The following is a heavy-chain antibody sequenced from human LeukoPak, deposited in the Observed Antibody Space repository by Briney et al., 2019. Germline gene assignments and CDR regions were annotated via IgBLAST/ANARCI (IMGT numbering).Heavy chain of an antibody. CDR2: VSAYNGNT. J-gene: IGHJ5*02. CDR1: GYTFSNDG. Sequence: ASVKVSCKASGYTFSNDGISSGRQAPGQGREGLGWVSAYNGNTNSAQKLQARVTTPTATSTGIAYMALQSLRSADAAVYYCARAGGVSFVARWFDPWGQGRLVTVS. D-gene: IGHD3-16*01. V-gene: IGHV1-18*01. CDR3: ARAGGVSFVARWFDP.